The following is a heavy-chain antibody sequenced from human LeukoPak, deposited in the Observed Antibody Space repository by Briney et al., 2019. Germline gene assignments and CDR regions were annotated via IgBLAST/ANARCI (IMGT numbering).Heavy chain of an antibody. CDR3: ARRARVFNAFDI. CDR1: GLTFSRYA. Sequence: PGGSLRLSCTTSGLTFSRYAMSWVRQAPGKGLEWVSDISGRGGRTDYSDSVKGRFTISRDNAKNSLYLQMNSLRAEDTAVYYCARRARVFNAFDIWGQGTMVTVSS. J-gene: IGHJ3*02. V-gene: IGHV3-23*01. D-gene: IGHD6-13*01. CDR2: ISGRGGRT.